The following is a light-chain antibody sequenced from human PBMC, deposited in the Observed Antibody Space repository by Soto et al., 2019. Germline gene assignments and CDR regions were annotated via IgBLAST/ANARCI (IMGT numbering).Light chain of an antibody. V-gene: IGKV3-15*01. Sequence: IVMTQAAATLSASPGERATLSCRASQSVRSNLAWYQQKPGQAPRLLIYVASTRATGIPARFSGSGSGTEFTLSIGSLQSEDFAVYYCQQYNNWPPTFGQGTKVDIK. J-gene: IGKJ1*01. CDR2: VAS. CDR1: QSVRSN. CDR3: QQYNNWPPT.